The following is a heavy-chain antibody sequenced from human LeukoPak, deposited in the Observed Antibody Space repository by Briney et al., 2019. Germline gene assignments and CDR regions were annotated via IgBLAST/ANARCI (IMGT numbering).Heavy chain of an antibody. D-gene: IGHD3-10*01. J-gene: IGHJ4*02. CDR3: AKHLSPYGSGSYYDRPLTY. CDR1: GFTFSSYA. CDR2: ISGSGGST. V-gene: IGHV3-23*01. Sequence: GGSLRLSCAASGFTFSSYAMSWVRQAPGKGLEWVSAISGSGGSTYYADSVKGRFTISRDNSKNTLYLQMNSLGAEDTAVYYCAKHLSPYGSGSYYDRPLTYWGQGTLVTVSS.